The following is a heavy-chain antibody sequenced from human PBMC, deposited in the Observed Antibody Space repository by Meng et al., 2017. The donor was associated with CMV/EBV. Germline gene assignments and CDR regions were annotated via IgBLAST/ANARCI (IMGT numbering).Heavy chain of an antibody. CDR2: ISGSGGST. V-gene: IGHV3-23*01. CDR1: GFTFSSYA. CDR3: AKRIVPAAILSVYYYGMDV. Sequence: GESLKISCAASGFTFSSYAMSWVRQAPGKGLEWVSAISGSGGSTYYADSVKGRFTISRDNSKNTLYLQMNSLRAEDTAVYYCAKRIVPAAILSVYYYGMDVWGQGTTVTVSS. J-gene: IGHJ6*02. D-gene: IGHD2-2*02.